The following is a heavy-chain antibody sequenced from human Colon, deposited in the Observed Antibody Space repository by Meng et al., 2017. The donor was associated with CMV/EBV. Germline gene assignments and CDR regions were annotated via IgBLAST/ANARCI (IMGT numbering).Heavy chain of an antibody. CDR1: GGTFSSYA. CDR2: IIPILGIA. CDR3: ARAPSRHDFWSGARGYYYYYGMDV. Sequence: SVKVSCKASGGTFSSYAISWVRQAPGQGLEWMGGIIPILGIANYAQKFQGRVTITADKSTSTAYMELSSLRSEDTAVYYCARAPSRHDFWSGARGYYYYYGMDVWGQGTTVTVSS. D-gene: IGHD3-3*01. J-gene: IGHJ6*02. V-gene: IGHV1-69*10.